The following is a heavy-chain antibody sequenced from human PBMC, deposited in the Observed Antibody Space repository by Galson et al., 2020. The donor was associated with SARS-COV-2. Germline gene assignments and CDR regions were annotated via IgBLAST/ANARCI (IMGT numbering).Heavy chain of an antibody. CDR3: ATTSPYCSGGSCYQGEWIAL. D-gene: IGHD2-15*01. CDR2: FDPEAGET. Sequence: GESLKISCKFSGYTLTELSMHWVRQAPGTGLEWGGGFDPEAGETTYAQKFQGRVTMTEDTSTDTAYMELSSLRSEDTAVYYCATTSPYCSGGSCYQGEWIALWGQGTLATDSS. J-gene: IGHJ1*01. CDR1: GYTLTELS. V-gene: IGHV1-24*01.